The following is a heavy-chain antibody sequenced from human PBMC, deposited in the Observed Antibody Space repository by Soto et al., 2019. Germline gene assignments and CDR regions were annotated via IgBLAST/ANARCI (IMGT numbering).Heavy chain of an antibody. J-gene: IGHJ4*02. V-gene: IGHV3-43*01. CDR2: ITRDGSYS. Sequence: GGSLRLSCGASGFTFNSHHMHWVRQAPGKGPEWVSLITRDGSYSYYADSVKGRFTISRDNSKNSLYLQMNSLRTEDTALYYCAKGTSKASSHFDSWGEGTLVTVSS. CDR3: AKGTSKASSHFDS. D-gene: IGHD2-21*01. CDR1: GFTFNSHH.